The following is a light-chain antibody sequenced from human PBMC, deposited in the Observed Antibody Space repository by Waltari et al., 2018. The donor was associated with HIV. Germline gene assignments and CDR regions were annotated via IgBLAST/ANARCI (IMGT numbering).Light chain of an antibody. Sequence: DIVITHSPDSLPVSLGDSANIKCKSRQSLDSANNKNYAAWYQQNPCQLPKLLICWASTRESRVPDRFSGSGSGTDFTLTISSLQPEDVAVYSCQQYYVTSSLTFGGGTKGEIK. CDR3: QQYYVTSSLT. J-gene: IGKJ4*01. CDR1: QSLDSANNKNY. CDR2: WAS. V-gene: IGKV4-1*01.